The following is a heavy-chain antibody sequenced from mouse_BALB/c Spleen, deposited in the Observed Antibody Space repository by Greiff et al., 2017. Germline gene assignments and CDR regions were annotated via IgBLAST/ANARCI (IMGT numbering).Heavy chain of an antibody. D-gene: IGHD2-4*01. CDR3: ARPTMITTGAMDY. CDR1: GFTFSSYG. CDR2: ISSGGSYT. J-gene: IGHJ4*01. Sequence: EVKLVESGGDLVKPGGSLKLSCAASGFTFSSYGMSWVRQTPDKRLEWVATISSGGSYTYYPASVKGRFTISRDNAKNTLYLQMSSLKSEDTAMYYCARPTMITTGAMDYWGQGTAVTVSS. V-gene: IGHV5-6*01.